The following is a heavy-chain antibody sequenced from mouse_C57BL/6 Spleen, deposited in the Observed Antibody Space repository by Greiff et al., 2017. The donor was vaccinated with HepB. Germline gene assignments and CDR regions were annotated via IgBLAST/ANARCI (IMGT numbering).Heavy chain of an antibody. CDR2: IYPRDGST. V-gene: IGHV1-85*01. D-gene: IGHD3-2*02. J-gene: IGHJ3*01. CDR3: ARSESSGTAWLAY. Sequence: QVQLQQSGPELVKPGASVKLSCKASGYTFTSYDINWVKQRPGQGLERIGWIYPRDGSTKYNEKFKGKATLTVDTSSSTAYMELHSLTSEDSAAYFCARSESSGTAWLAYWSQGTLVTVSA. CDR1: GYTFTSYD.